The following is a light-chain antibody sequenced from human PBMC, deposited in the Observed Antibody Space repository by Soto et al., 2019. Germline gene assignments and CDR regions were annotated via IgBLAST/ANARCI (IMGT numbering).Light chain of an antibody. CDR1: QSIVTY. Sequence: IQMTQSPCSPSKPLGHRVPVSCRASQSIVTYLNWYLQKPGKAPNLLIHTASTLQSGVPSRFSGSGSGTEFTLTISSLQPEDFATYYCQQRNSYPITFGQGTRLEIK. V-gene: IGKV1-9*01. CDR2: TAS. J-gene: IGKJ5*01. CDR3: QQRNSYPIT.